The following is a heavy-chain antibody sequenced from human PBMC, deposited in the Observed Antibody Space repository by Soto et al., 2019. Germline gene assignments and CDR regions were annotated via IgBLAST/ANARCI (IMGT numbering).Heavy chain of an antibody. CDR3: ARDRSPSLWYCDL. V-gene: IGHV3-30-3*01. Sequence: QVQLVESGGGVVQPGRSLRLSCAASEFTFSSYAMYWVRQAPGKGLEWVAVISYDGGNKYYADSVKGRFTISRDNSKNTLFLQMNSLTSEDTAVYYCARDRSPSLWYCDLWGRGTLVTVSS. CDR1: EFTFSSYA. CDR2: ISYDGGNK. J-gene: IGHJ2*01.